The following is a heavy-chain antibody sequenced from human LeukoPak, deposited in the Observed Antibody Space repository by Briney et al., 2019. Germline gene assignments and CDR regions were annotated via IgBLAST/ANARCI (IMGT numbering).Heavy chain of an antibody. V-gene: IGHV1-24*01. D-gene: IGHD3-9*01. CDR1: GYTLTELS. CDR3: ARDDRLYDSYNFDY. J-gene: IGHJ4*02. Sequence: ASVKVSCKVSGYTLTELSMHWVRQAPGKGLEWMGGFDPEDGETIYAQKFQGRVTMTRDTSTSTVYMELSSLRSEDTAVYYCARDDRLYDSYNFDYWGQGTLVTVSS. CDR2: FDPEDGET.